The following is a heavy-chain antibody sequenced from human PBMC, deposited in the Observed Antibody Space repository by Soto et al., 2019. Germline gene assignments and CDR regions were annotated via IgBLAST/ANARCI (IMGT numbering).Heavy chain of an antibody. V-gene: IGHV5-51*01. D-gene: IGHD3-3*02. Sequence: PGESLKISCKGSGYIFTSYWICWFLQMPGKGLEWMGIIYPGDSDTRYSPSFQGQVTISADKSISTAYLQWSSLKASDTAMYYCARRDSIRVWDYWGQGTLVTVSS. CDR2: IYPGDSDT. CDR1: GYIFTSYW. J-gene: IGHJ4*02. CDR3: ARRDSIRVWDY.